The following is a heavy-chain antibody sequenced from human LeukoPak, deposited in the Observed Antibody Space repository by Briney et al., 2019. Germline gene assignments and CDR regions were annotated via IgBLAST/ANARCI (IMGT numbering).Heavy chain of an antibody. Sequence: GGSLRLSCSASGFTVSDNYMSWVRQAPGKGLEWVSLIYSGGNTDFADSVKGRFIISRDISKNTLSLQLSSLRPEDTAVYFCAGGTDFWSGYSFDSWGQGTLVTVSS. D-gene: IGHD3-3*01. V-gene: IGHV3-53*01. CDR1: GFTVSDNY. CDR3: AGGTDFWSGYSFDS. J-gene: IGHJ4*02. CDR2: IYSGGNT.